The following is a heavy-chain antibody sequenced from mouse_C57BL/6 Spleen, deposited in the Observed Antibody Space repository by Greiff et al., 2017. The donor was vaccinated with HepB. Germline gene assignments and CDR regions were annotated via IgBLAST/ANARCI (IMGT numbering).Heavy chain of an antibody. Sequence: QVQLKQPGAELVRPGTSVKLSCKASGYTFTSYWMHWVKQRPGQGLEWIGVIDPSDSYTNYNQKFKGKATMTVDTSSSTAYMQLSSLTSEDSAVYYCARPAAQDPFDYWGQGTTLTVSS. J-gene: IGHJ2*01. V-gene: IGHV1-59*01. CDR2: IDPSDSYT. CDR1: GYTFTSYW. CDR3: ARPAAQDPFDY. D-gene: IGHD3-2*02.